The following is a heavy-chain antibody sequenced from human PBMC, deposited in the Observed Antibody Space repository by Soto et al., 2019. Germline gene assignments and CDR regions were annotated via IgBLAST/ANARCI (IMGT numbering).Heavy chain of an antibody. Sequence: PGGSLRLSCAASGFTFSDYYMSWIRQAPGKGLEWVSYISSSSSYTNYADSVKGRFTISRDNAKNSLYLQMNSLRAEDTAVYYCARDPKQGGIAAAGTGIDWFDPWGQGTLVTVSS. D-gene: IGHD6-13*01. V-gene: IGHV3-11*06. CDR3: ARDPKQGGIAAAGTGIDWFDP. J-gene: IGHJ5*02. CDR1: GFTFSDYY. CDR2: ISSSSSYT.